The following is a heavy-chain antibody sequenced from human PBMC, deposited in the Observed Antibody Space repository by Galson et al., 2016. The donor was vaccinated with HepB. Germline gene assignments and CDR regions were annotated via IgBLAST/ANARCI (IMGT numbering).Heavy chain of an antibody. D-gene: IGHD6-19*01. Sequence: SETLSLTCSVSGASISDHSWSWIRLPPGKGLEWIGYIHNNGNSDSNPSLRGRVTMSVDTSKKHVSLRLSSVTAADTAVYYCARGGWSMDYWGQGTLVTVSS. J-gene: IGHJ4*02. CDR1: GASISDHS. V-gene: IGHV4-59*11. CDR3: ARGGWSMDY. CDR2: IHNNGNS.